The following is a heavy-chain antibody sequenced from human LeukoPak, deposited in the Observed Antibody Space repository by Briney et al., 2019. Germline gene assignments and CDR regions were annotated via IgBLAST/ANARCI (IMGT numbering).Heavy chain of an antibody. Sequence: PGGSLRLSCAASGFTFSSYWMGWVRQAPGKGLEWVANIKQDGSEKYYVDSVKGRFTISRDNAKNSLYLQMNSLRAEDTAVYYCARDSYDSSGYSKFWGQGTLVTVSS. CDR1: GFTFSSYW. J-gene: IGHJ4*02. D-gene: IGHD3-22*01. V-gene: IGHV3-7*01. CDR2: IKQDGSEK. CDR3: ARDSYDSSGYSKF.